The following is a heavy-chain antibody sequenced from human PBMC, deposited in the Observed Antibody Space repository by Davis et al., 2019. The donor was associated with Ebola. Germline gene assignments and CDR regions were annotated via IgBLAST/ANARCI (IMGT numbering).Heavy chain of an antibody. Sequence: MPSETLSLTCTVSGGSISSYYWSWIRQPPGKGLEWIGFIYHGGNTNYNPSLKSRVTISVDTSKNQFSLKLSSVTAADTAVYYCARLVAGTFDYWGQGTLVTVSS. CDR1: GGSISSYY. V-gene: IGHV4-59*01. CDR3: ARLVAGTFDY. D-gene: IGHD6-19*01. CDR2: IYHGGNT. J-gene: IGHJ4*02.